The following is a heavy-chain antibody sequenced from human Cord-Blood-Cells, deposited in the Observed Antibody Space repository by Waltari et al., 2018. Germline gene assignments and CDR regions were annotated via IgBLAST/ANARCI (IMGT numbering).Heavy chain of an antibody. CDR1: GGSISRSNW. CDR3: ARIFHPKIAARGGGFVKDWFDP. CDR2: IYHSGRT. J-gene: IGHJ5*02. D-gene: IGHD6-13*01. Sequence: QVQLQESGPGLVKPSGTLSLTCAGSGGSISRSNWRRWVRPPPGKGRAWIGEIYHSGRTTYNPSLKSRVTISVDKSKNQFSLKLSSVTAADTAVYYCARIFHPKIAARGGGFVKDWFDPWGQGTLVTVSS. V-gene: IGHV4-4*02.